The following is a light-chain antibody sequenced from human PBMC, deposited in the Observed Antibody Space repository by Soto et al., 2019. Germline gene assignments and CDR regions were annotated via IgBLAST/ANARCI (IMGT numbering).Light chain of an antibody. CDR3: GTWDSSLSAGV. J-gene: IGLJ2*01. CDR1: SSNIANNY. Sequence: QSVLTQPPSVSAAPGQKVTISCSGSSSNIANNYVSWYQQLPGTAPKLLIYDNNKRPSEIPDRFSGSKSATSATLGITGLQTGDEADYYCGTWDSSLSAGVFGGGTKLTVL. CDR2: DNN. V-gene: IGLV1-51*01.